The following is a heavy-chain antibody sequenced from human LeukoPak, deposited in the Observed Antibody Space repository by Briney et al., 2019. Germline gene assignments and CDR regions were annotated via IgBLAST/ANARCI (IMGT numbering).Heavy chain of an antibody. Sequence: PSETLSLTCTVSGGSISSYYWSWIRQPPGRELGGFGYIYYSGSTNYNPSLKSRVTISVDTSKNQFSLKLSSVTAADTAVYYCARESPYRVPYAFDIWGQGTMVTVSS. V-gene: IGHV4-59*01. J-gene: IGHJ3*02. CDR1: GGSISSYY. D-gene: IGHD1-26*01. CDR3: ARESPYRVPYAFDI. CDR2: IYYSGST.